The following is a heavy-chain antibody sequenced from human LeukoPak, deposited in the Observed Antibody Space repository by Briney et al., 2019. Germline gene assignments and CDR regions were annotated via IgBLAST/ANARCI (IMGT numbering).Heavy chain of an antibody. D-gene: IGHD2-2*01. V-gene: IGHV4-59*12. J-gene: IGHJ5*02. CDR3: ARERNRYCTTTSCHTVNWFDP. CDR2: IYSSGST. Sequence: SETLSLTCTVSGGSLSSYYWSWVRRPPGKGLEGIGCIYSSGSTNYNPSLTSRVTISVATSKNQCSLTLSSVTAPDTAVYYCARERNRYCTTTSCHTVNWFDPWGQGTLVIVSS. CDR1: GGSLSSYY.